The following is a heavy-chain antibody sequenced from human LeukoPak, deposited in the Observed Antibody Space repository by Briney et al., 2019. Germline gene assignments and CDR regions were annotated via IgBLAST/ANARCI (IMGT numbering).Heavy chain of an antibody. CDR3: ARDLRSGWYYFDF. Sequence: GGSLRLSCAASGFTFSTYSMTWLRQAPGKGLEWVSYISSSSDTIYYADSVKGRFTISRDNAKNSLYLQMNSLRDQDTAVYYCARDLRSGWYYFDFWGQGTLVTVSS. D-gene: IGHD6-19*01. CDR2: ISSSSDTI. J-gene: IGHJ4*02. CDR1: GFTFSTYS. V-gene: IGHV3-48*02.